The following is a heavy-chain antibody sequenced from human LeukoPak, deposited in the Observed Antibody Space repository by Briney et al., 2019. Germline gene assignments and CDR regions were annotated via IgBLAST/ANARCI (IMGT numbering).Heavy chain of an antibody. Sequence: ASVKVSCKASGGTFSSYAISWVRQAPGQGLEWMGGIIPIFGTANYAQKFQGRVTITADESTSTAYMELSSLRSEDTAVYYCARVSYYGSGSYPDYWGQGTLVTVSS. J-gene: IGHJ4*02. D-gene: IGHD3-10*01. CDR1: GGTFSSYA. CDR3: ARVSYYGSGSYPDY. CDR2: IIPIFGTA. V-gene: IGHV1-69*13.